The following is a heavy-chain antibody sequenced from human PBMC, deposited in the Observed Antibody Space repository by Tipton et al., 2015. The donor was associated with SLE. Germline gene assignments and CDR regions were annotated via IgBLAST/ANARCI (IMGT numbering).Heavy chain of an antibody. Sequence: QSGPEVKKPGASVKVSCKASGYTFTSYDINWVRQATGQGLEWMGWMNPNSGNTGHAQKFQGRVTMTRNTSISTAYMELSSLRSEDTAVYYCARGPSYYGSGSYDYWGQGTLVTVSS. CDR3: ARGPSYYGSGSYDY. V-gene: IGHV1-8*01. CDR2: MNPNSGNT. CDR1: GYTFTSYD. J-gene: IGHJ4*02. D-gene: IGHD3-10*01.